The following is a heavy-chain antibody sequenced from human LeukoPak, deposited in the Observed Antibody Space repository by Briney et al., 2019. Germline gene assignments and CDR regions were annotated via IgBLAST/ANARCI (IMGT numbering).Heavy chain of an antibody. CDR2: IYQSGTT. V-gene: IGHV4-4*02. CDR1: GDSVTSNNW. D-gene: IGHD2-2*01. J-gene: IGHJ5*02. Sequence: PSGTLSLTRAVSGDSVTSNNWWTWVRQPPGLGLEWIGEIYQSGTTHYKSSLKSRITISLDKSKNQFSLRLTSVTAADTAIYYCARQLVPAAGFDPWGRGTLVTVSS. CDR3: ARQLVPAAGFDP.